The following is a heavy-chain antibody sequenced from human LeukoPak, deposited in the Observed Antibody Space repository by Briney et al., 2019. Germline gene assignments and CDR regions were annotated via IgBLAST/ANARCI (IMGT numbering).Heavy chain of an antibody. D-gene: IGHD4-17*01. J-gene: IGHJ4*02. CDR2: INPNSGGT. V-gene: IGHV1-2*02. CDR1: GYTFTGYY. CDR3: ARRGVYGDYFDY. Sequence: ASVKVSCKASGYTFTGYYMHWVRQAPGQGLEWMGWINPNSGGTNYAQRFQGRVTMTRDTSISTAYMELSRLRSDDTAVYYCARRGVYGDYFDYWGQGTLVTVSS.